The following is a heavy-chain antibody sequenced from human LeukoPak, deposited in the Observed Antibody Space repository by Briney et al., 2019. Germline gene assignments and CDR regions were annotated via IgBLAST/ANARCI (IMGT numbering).Heavy chain of an antibody. J-gene: IGHJ6*02. CDR1: GYTFTSYG. CDR3: ARGRDSSSWYYYYYYYGMDV. CDR2: ISAYNGNT. D-gene: IGHD6-13*01. V-gene: IGHV1-18*01. Sequence: ASVKVSCKASGYTFTSYGISWVRQAPGQGLEWMGWISAYNGNTNYAQKHQGRVTMTTDTSTSTAYMELRSLRSDDTAVYYCARGRDSSSWYYYYYYYGMDVWGQGTTVTVSS.